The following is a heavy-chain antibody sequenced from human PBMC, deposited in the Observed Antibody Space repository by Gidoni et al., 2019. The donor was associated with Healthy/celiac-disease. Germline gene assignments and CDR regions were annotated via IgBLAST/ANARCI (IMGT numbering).Heavy chain of an antibody. J-gene: IGHJ2*01. CDR3: ARNYYDSSGYYYRNDWYFDL. CDR1: GFTFRSYS. CDR2: ISSSRSYI. Sequence: EVQLVESGGGPVTPGGSLRLSCAASGFTFRSYSLNWVRQAPGKGLEWVSSISSSRSYIYYADSVKGRFTISRDNAKNSLYLQMNSLRAEDTAVYYCARNYYDSSGYYYRNDWYFDLWGRGTLVTVSS. V-gene: IGHV3-21*01. D-gene: IGHD3-22*01.